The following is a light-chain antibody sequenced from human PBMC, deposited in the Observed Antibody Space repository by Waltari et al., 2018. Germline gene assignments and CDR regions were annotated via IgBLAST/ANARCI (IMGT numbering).Light chain of an antibody. CDR3: YSTDNSGHGV. V-gene: IGLV3-10*01. CDR2: EDN. CDR1: ALPQNF. Sequence: SYELTQPPSVSIPPGQTARITCPGAALPQNFDSWFQQKSGQAPVLFMYEDNKRPSGIPQKFSGSSSGTVATLTISGAQLEDEADYYCYSTDNSGHGVFGGGTKVTVL. J-gene: IGLJ3*02.